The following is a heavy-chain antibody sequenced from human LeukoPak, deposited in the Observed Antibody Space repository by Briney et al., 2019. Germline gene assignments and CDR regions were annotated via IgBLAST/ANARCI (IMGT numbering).Heavy chain of an antibody. CDR3: ARGVRQAPYSSSYWYFDL. V-gene: IGHV4-39*07. Sequence: KSSETLSLTCSVSGGSISSSSHSWGWIRQSPGKGLEWIGSIYYSGSTFYNPSLKSRVTISVDRSKNQFSLKLSSVTAADTAVYYCARGVRQAPYSSSYWYFDLWGRGTLVTVSS. CDR1: GGSISSSSHS. J-gene: IGHJ2*01. CDR2: IYYSGST. D-gene: IGHD6-13*01.